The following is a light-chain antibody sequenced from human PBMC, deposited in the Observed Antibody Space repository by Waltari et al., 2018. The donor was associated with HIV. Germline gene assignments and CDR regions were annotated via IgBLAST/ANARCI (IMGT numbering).Light chain of an antibody. Sequence: QSVLTQPPSVSGAPGQRVTISCTGSSSNIGAGYDVHWYQQLPGTAPKLLIYGNNNRPSGVPDRFSGSKSGTSASLAITGLQAEDEADYDCQSYDNSLSGSGVFGGGTKLTVL. J-gene: IGLJ2*01. CDR2: GNN. CDR3: QSYDNSLSGSGV. V-gene: IGLV1-40*01. CDR1: SSNIGAGYD.